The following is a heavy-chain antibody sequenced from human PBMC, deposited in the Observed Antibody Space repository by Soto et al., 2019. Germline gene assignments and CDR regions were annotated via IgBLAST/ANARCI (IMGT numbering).Heavy chain of an antibody. CDR3: AIDSGYSYGPIDY. CDR2: ISSSSSTI. Sequence: EVQLVESGGGLVQPGGSLRLSCAASGFTFSSYSMNWVRQAPGKGLEWVSYISSSSSTIYYADSVKGRFTISRDNAKISLYLPMNILRDEDTAVYYCAIDSGYSYGPIDYWGQGPLVTVSS. D-gene: IGHD5-18*01. V-gene: IGHV3-48*02. CDR1: GFTFSSYS. J-gene: IGHJ4*02.